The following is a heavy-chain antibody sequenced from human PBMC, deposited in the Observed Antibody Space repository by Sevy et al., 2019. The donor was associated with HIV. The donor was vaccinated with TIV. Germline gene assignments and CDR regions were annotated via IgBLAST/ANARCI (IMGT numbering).Heavy chain of an antibody. Sequence: GGSLRLSCAASRFTFSSYEMNWVRQAPGKGLEWVSYISSSGSTIYYADSVKGRFTISRDNAKNSLYLQMNSLRAEDTAVYYCARGQVSYYYGSGSRDAFDIWGQGTMVTVSS. D-gene: IGHD3-10*01. J-gene: IGHJ3*02. CDR2: ISSSGSTI. CDR1: RFTFSSYE. CDR3: ARGQVSYYYGSGSRDAFDI. V-gene: IGHV3-48*03.